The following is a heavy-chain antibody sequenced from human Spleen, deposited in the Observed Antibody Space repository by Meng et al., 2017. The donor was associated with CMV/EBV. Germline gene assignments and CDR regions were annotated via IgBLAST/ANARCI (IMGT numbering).Heavy chain of an antibody. CDR1: GYSFSNYW. CDR3: ARIYTSSSGNNWFDP. CDR2: IYPGDSDT. Sequence: GESLKISCKASGYSFSNYWIGWVRQMPGKGLEWTGIIYPGDSDTRYSPSFQGQVTISAAKSISTTYLQWRSLKASDTAIYFCARIYTSSSGNNWFDPWGQGTLVTVSS. J-gene: IGHJ5*02. V-gene: IGHV5-51*01. D-gene: IGHD6-6*01.